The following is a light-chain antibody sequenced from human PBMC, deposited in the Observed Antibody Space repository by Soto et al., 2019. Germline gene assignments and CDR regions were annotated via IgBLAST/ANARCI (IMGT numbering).Light chain of an antibody. V-gene: IGKV3-20*01. Sequence: ILLTQSPGTLSMSAGERATLSCRASKSLSSRSLEWYQQKPGQAPRVLIYRASSRATGIPDRFSGSGSGTDFTLTISSLEPEDFEVYYCQQYVSYPRTFGQGTKVDIK. CDR1: KSLSSRS. CDR3: QQYVSYPRT. CDR2: RAS. J-gene: IGKJ1*01.